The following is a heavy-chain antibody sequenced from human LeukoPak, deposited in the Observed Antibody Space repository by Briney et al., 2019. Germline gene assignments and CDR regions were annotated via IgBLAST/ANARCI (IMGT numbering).Heavy chain of an antibody. CDR1: GFTFSTYE. CDR2: ISSGASTI. V-gene: IGHV3-48*03. J-gene: IGHJ5*02. Sequence: PGGSLRLSCSASGFTFSTYEMNWVRQAPGKGLEWVSSISSGASTIYYADSVKGRFTISRDNSKNTLYLQMNSLRAEDTAVYYCARGSSSSGWYLGFDPWGQGTLVTVSS. CDR3: ARGSSSSGWYLGFDP. D-gene: IGHD6-19*01.